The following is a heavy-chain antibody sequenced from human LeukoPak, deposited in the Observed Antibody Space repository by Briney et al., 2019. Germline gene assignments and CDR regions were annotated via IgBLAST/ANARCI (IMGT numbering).Heavy chain of an antibody. D-gene: IGHD6-13*01. CDR1: GYTFTGYY. Sequence: ASVKVSCKASGYTFTGYYMHWVRQAPGQGLEWMGWINPNIDDTNYAQKSQGRITMTRDTSISTAYMELSSPRSDDTAMYYCARGDSSSWFYFDYWGQGTLVTVSS. J-gene: IGHJ4*02. CDR2: INPNIDDT. CDR3: ARGDSSSWFYFDY. V-gene: IGHV1-2*02.